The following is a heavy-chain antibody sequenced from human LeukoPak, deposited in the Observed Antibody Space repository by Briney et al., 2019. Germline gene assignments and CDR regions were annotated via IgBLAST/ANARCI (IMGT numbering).Heavy chain of an antibody. J-gene: IGHJ4*02. V-gene: IGHV3-23*01. D-gene: IGHD6-6*01. Sequence: QPGGSLRLSCEASGFTFAACAMNWVRHVPGKGLDWVSTISGSGSHTYYADSVKGRFTISRDNSENTLYLQMNSLTAEDTAVYYCAKAPYSSSSGSPQFDYWGQGTLVTVSS. CDR2: ISGSGSHT. CDR1: GFTFAACA. CDR3: AKAPYSSSSGSPQFDY.